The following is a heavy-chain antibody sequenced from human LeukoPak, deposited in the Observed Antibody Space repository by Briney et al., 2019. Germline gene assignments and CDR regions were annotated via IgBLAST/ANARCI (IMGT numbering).Heavy chain of an antibody. J-gene: IGHJ6*02. V-gene: IGHV1-3*01. Sequence: GASVKVSCTAYGYTFAKYAIHWVRQAPGQRLEWMGWINAGNGNTRYSQKFQGGVTITRDTSASTAYMELSSLRSEDTAVYYCARSILVVPVASHYNYGVDVWGQGTTVTVSS. CDR2: INAGNGNT. CDR3: ARSILVVPVASHYNYGVDV. CDR1: GYTFAKYA. D-gene: IGHD2-2*01.